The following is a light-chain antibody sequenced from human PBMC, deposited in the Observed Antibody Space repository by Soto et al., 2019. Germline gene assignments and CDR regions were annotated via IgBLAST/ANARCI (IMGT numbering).Light chain of an antibody. Sequence: QSVLTQPPSASGTPGQRVSISCSGSRSNIGSHTVNWYQQLPGTAPKLLIYSYNQRPSGVPDRFSGSKSGTSASLAISGLQSEDEADYYCAAWDDSLNGLVFGGGTQLTVL. CDR3: AAWDDSLNGLV. V-gene: IGLV1-44*01. CDR1: RSNIGSHT. J-gene: IGLJ2*01. CDR2: SYN.